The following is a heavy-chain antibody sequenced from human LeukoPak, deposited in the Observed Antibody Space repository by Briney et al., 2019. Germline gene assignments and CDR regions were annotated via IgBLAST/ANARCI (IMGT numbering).Heavy chain of an antibody. CDR1: GDSISSGAYS. CDR3: ARELWFANAPGSWLDP. V-gene: IGHV4-30-2*01. Sequence: SQTLSLTCVVSGDSISSGAYSWSWIRQPPGKDLEWIGYIFHTGSTFYNPSLKSRLTISVDNSKNQFSLRLSSVTAADTAVYYCARELWFANAPGSWLDPWGQGTLVTVSS. CDR2: IFHTGST. J-gene: IGHJ5*02. D-gene: IGHD3-10*01.